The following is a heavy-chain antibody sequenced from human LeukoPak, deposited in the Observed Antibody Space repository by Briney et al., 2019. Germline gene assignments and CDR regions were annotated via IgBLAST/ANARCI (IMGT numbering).Heavy chain of an antibody. Sequence: SETLSLTCTVFDDSFSSYYWSWIRQPPAKGLEWIGYVYYSGITYYNSSLKSRVTISADTSTKQFSLKLSSVTAADTAVYYCARAAGVGVYYYDSSGWFDSWGQGILVTVSS. CDR1: DDSFSSYY. D-gene: IGHD3-22*01. J-gene: IGHJ5*01. CDR2: VYYSGIT. CDR3: ARAAGVGVYYYDSSGWFDS. V-gene: IGHV4-59*01.